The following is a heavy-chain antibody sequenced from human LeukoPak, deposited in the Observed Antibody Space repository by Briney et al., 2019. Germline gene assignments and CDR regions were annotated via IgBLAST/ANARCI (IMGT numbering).Heavy chain of an antibody. CDR1: GYTFTSYD. D-gene: IGHD2-2*01. J-gene: IGHJ4*02. Sequence: GASVKVSCKASGYTFTSYDINWVRQATGQGLEWMGWMNPNSGNTGYAQKFQGRVTMTRNTSISAAYMELSSLRSEDTAVYYCATGYCSSTSCYYFDYWGQGTLVTVSS. CDR2: MNPNSGNT. CDR3: ATGYCSSTSCYYFDY. V-gene: IGHV1-8*01.